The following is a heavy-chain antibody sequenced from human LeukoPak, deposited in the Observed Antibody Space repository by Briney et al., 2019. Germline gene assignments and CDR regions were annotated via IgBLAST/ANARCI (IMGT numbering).Heavy chain of an antibody. CDR3: ASLYYYDSSGYYRDY. D-gene: IGHD3-22*01. V-gene: IGHV4-34*01. CDR2: STHSGST. Sequence: SETLSLTCAVYGESFSGHYWTWIRQPPGKGLEWIGESTHSGSTNYNPSLKSRVTISVDTSKNQFSLKLSSVTAADTAVYYCASLYYYDSSGYYRDYWGQGTLVTVSS. CDR1: GESFSGHY. J-gene: IGHJ4*02.